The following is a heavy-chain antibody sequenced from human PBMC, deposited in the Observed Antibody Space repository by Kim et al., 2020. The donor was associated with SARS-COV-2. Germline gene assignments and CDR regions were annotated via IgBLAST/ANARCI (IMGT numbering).Heavy chain of an antibody. Sequence: SVKVSCKASGGTFSSYAISWVRQAPGQGLEWMGGIIPIFGTANYAQKFQGRVTITADESTSTAYMELSSLRSEDTAVYYCARDRDDDEMATAQIGVGMDVWGQGTTVTVSS. V-gene: IGHV1-69*13. D-gene: IGHD5-12*01. CDR1: GGTFSSYA. J-gene: IGHJ6*02. CDR2: IIPIFGTA. CDR3: ARDRDDDEMATAQIGVGMDV.